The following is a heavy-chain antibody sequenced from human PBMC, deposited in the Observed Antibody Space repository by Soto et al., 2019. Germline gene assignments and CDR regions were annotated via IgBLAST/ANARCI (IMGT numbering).Heavy chain of an antibody. CDR2: VFSSGST. Sequence: SETLSLTCSVPGGAISSYYWSWVRQPAGKGLEWIGRVFSSGSTNYNASLKSRVTMSIDTSKNEVSLTLRSVTAADTGVYYRARVAFSYFGMDVWGPGTTVTVSS. CDR3: ARVAFSYFGMDV. V-gene: IGHV4-4*07. CDR1: GGAISSYY. D-gene: IGHD3-3*02. J-gene: IGHJ6*02.